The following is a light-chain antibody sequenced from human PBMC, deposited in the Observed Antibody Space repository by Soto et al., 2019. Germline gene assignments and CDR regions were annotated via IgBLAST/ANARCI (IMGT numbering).Light chain of an antibody. V-gene: IGKV3-20*01. J-gene: IGKJ1*01. Sequence: VLTQSPATLSLSPGERATLSCRASLNVNSYLAWYQQKRGQAPRLLFYGASSRATGVPDRFSGSGSGTDFTLTISRLEPEDFGVYYCHQYGSSPWTSGQGTKVEIK. CDR2: GAS. CDR3: HQYGSSPWT. CDR1: LNVNSY.